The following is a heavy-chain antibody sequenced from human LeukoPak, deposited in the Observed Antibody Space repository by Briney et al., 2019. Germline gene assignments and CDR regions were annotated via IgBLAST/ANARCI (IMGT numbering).Heavy chain of an antibody. V-gene: IGHV4-39*07. CDR1: GGSIGSSSYY. CDR3: ARSTGNYRELDY. CDR2: IYYSGST. Sequence: PSETLSLTCTVSGGSIGSSSYYWGWIRQPPGKGLEWIGSIYYSGSTYYNPSLKSRVTISVDTSKNQFSLRLRSVTAADTAVYYCARSTGNYRELDYWGQGTLVTVSS. D-gene: IGHD3-9*01. J-gene: IGHJ4*02.